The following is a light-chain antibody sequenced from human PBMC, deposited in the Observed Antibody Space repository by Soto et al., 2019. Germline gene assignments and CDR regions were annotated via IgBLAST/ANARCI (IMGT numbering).Light chain of an antibody. CDR1: SSDVGGYNY. CDR3: CSYAGSYTWV. Sequence: QSVLTQPRSVSGSPGQSVTISCTGTSSDVGGYNYVSWYQQHPGKAPKLMIYDVSKRPSGVPDRFSGSKSGNTASLTISGLQAEDEGDYYCCSYAGSYTWVFGGGTKLTVL. J-gene: IGLJ3*02. V-gene: IGLV2-11*01. CDR2: DVS.